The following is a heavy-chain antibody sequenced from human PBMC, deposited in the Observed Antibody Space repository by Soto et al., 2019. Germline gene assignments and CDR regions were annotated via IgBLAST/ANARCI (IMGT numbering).Heavy chain of an antibody. J-gene: IGHJ4*02. CDR3: AKAHEPTIVGATNLDY. Sequence: QVQLVESGGGVVQPGRSLRLSCAASGFTFSSYGMHWVRQAPGKGLEWVAVISYDGSNKYYADSVKGRFTISRDNSKNTLYLQMNSLRAEDTAVYYCAKAHEPTIVGATNLDYWGQGTLVTVSS. D-gene: IGHD1-26*01. CDR2: ISYDGSNK. V-gene: IGHV3-30*18. CDR1: GFTFSSYG.